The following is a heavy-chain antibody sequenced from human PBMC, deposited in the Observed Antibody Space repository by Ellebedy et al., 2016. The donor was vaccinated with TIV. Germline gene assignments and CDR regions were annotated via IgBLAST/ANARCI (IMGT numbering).Heavy chain of an antibody. J-gene: IGHJ4*02. CDR1: GFTFGSFA. D-gene: IGHD3-22*01. Sequence: GESLKISCAASGFTFGSFAMHWVRQAPGKGLEWLSVISGGGDNTHHAESVKGRFTLIRDNSKNTLSVQMDRLRAEDTAVYYCAKGTSSGFNYDRVGCEYWGQGTLVTVSS. CDR2: ISGGGDNT. V-gene: IGHV3-23*01. CDR3: AKGTSSGFNYDRVGCEY.